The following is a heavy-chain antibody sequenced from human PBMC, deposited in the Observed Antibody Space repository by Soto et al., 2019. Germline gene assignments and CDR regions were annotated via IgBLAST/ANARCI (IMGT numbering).Heavy chain of an antibody. CDR1: GFTFSSYS. J-gene: IGHJ4*02. Sequence: GGSLRLSCAASGFTFSSYSMNWVRQAPGKGLEWVSSISSSSSYIYYADSVKGRFTISRDNAKNSLYLQMNSLRAEDTAVYYCAREVMYYDFWSGYYPDYWGQGTLVTVSS. CDR3: AREVMYYDFWSGYYPDY. D-gene: IGHD3-3*01. CDR2: ISSSSSYI. V-gene: IGHV3-21*01.